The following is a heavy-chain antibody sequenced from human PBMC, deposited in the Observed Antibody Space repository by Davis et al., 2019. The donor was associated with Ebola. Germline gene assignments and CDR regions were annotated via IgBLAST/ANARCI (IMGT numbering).Heavy chain of an antibody. CDR3: ARGLVFGVVTLYYYGMDV. Sequence: MPSETLSLTCTVSGGSISSYYWSWIRQPPGKGLEWIGYIHYSGDTKSNPSLKSRVTISVDTSKNQFSLKLSSVTAADTAVYYCARGLVFGVVTLYYYGMDVWGQGTTVTVSS. CDR2: IHYSGDT. V-gene: IGHV4-59*12. J-gene: IGHJ6*02. D-gene: IGHD3-3*01. CDR1: GGSISSYY.